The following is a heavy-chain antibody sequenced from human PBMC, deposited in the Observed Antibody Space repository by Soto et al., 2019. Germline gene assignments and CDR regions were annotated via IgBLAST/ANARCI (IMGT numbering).Heavy chain of an antibody. Sequence: EVQLLESGGVLVQPGGSLRLSCAASGFTFSTYAMTWVRQAPGKGLEWVSSISGSGGRTYYADSVKGRFTISRDNSTNTLYLQTNSLRAEDTAVYYCAKAGDYHGSESYFPLDYWGQGTLVPVSS. V-gene: IGHV3-23*01. D-gene: IGHD3-10*01. CDR3: AKAGDYHGSESYFPLDY. J-gene: IGHJ4*02. CDR1: GFTFSTYA. CDR2: ISGSGGRT.